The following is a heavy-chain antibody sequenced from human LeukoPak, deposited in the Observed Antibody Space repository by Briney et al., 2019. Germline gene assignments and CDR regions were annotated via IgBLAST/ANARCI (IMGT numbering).Heavy chain of an antibody. CDR1: GGSISSYY. D-gene: IGHD4-17*01. J-gene: IGHJ4*02. CDR3: AGHYGDPLFDY. Sequence: SETLSLTCTVSGGSISSYYWSWIRQPPGKGLEWIGYIYYSGSTNYNPSLKSRVTISVDTSKNQFSLKLSSVTAADTAAYYCAGHYGDPLFDYWGQGTLVTVSS. V-gene: IGHV4-59*01. CDR2: IYYSGST.